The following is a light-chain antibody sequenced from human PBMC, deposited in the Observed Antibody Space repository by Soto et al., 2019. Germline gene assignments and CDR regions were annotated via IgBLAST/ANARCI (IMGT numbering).Light chain of an antibody. Sequence: QSALTQPPSVSGSPGQSITISCTGTSSDVVGYNYVSWYQQHPGKAPKVMIYDVNKRPSGISNRFSGSKSGNTASLTISGLQVEDEADYYCSSYTSGSTRVVFGGGTKLTVL. J-gene: IGLJ2*01. CDR1: SSDVVGYNY. CDR3: SSYTSGSTRVV. CDR2: DVN. V-gene: IGLV2-14*03.